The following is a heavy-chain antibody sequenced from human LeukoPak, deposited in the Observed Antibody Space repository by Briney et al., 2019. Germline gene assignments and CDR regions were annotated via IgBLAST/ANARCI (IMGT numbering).Heavy chain of an antibody. D-gene: IGHD6-13*01. CDR2: ISGSGDNT. J-gene: IGHJ4*02. V-gene: IGHV3-23*01. CDR1: GFTFSNYG. Sequence: GGSLRLSGAASGFTFSNYGMTWVRQAPEKGLEWVSVISGSGDNTYYADSVKGRFTISRDNSKNTLYLQMNSLRAEDAAVYYCAKDKFAAVRGSLDYWGQGTLVTVSS. CDR3: AKDKFAAVRGSLDY.